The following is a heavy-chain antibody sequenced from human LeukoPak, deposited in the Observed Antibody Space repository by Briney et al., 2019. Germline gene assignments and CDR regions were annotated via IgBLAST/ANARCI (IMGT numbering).Heavy chain of an antibody. J-gene: IGHJ6*03. CDR2: ISAYNGNT. CDR1: GYTFTSYG. CDR3: VRVFDSSSWDYYYYMDV. Sequence: GASVKVSCKASGYTFTSYGISWVRQAPGQGLEWMGWISAYNGNTNYAQKLQGRVTMTTDTSTSTAYMELRSLRSDDTAVYYCVRVFDSSSWDYYYYMDVWGKGTTVTVSS. D-gene: IGHD6-13*01. V-gene: IGHV1-18*01.